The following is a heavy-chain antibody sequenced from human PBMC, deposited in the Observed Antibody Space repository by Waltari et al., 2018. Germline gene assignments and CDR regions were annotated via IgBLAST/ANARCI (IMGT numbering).Heavy chain of an antibody. CDR1: GYTFTSYA. Sequence: QVQLVQSGSELKKPGASVKVSCKASGYTFTSYAMNWVRQAPGQGLEWMGWINPIPGNPTYAQGFTGRFVFSLDTSVSTAYLQISILKAEDTAVYYCARVVGWRGRQHKQYYFDYWGQGTLVTVSS. CDR3: ARVVGWRGRQHKQYYFDY. CDR2: INPIPGNP. V-gene: IGHV7-4-1*02. D-gene: IGHD6-19*01. J-gene: IGHJ4*02.